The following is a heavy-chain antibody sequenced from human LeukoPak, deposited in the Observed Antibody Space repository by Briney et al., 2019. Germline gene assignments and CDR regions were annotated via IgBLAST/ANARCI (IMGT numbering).Heavy chain of an antibody. Sequence: PSETLSLTCTVSGGSISSSSYYWGWIRQPPGKGLEWIGSIYYSGSTYYNPSLKSRVTISVDTSKNQFFLKLSSVTAADTAVYYCARPLSGGVGATYGAFDIWGQGTMVTVSS. D-gene: IGHD1-26*01. CDR3: ARPLSGGVGATYGAFDI. CDR2: IYYSGST. V-gene: IGHV4-39*01. J-gene: IGHJ3*02. CDR1: GGSISSSSYY.